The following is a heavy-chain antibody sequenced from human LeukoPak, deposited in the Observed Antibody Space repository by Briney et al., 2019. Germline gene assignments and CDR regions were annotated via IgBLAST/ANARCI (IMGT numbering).Heavy chain of an antibody. CDR1: GGSISSSNW. J-gene: IGHJ6*02. D-gene: IGHD2-2*01. CDR2: IYHSGST. Sequence: PSETLSLTCAVSGGSISSSNWWSWVRQPPGKGLEWIGEIYHSGSTNYNPSLKSRVTISVDKSKNQFSLKLSSVTAADTAVYYCARDLVVVPAAPDQDYYYYYGMDVWGQGTTVTVSS. V-gene: IGHV4-4*02. CDR3: ARDLVVVPAAPDQDYYYYYGMDV.